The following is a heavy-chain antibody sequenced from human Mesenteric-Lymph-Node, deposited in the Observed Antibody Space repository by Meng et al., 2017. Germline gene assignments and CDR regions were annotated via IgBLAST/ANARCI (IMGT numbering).Heavy chain of an antibody. V-gene: IGHV1-8*02. CDR2: MNPKSGNT. D-gene: IGHD5-24*01. J-gene: IGHJ4*02. Sequence: QVQLLQSGGEGKKPGAYVKGSCKASGYTFSSYDTNWVRQAPGQGLEWMGWMNPKSGNTGYAQKFQGRVTMTRNTSITTAYMELSSLKPEDTAMFYCERGRGWLQPLDSWGQGTLVTVSS. CDR1: GYTFSSYD. CDR3: ERGRGWLQPLDS.